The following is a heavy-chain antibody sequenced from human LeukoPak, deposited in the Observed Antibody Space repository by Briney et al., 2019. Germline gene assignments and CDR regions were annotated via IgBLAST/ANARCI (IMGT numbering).Heavy chain of an antibody. CDR1: GFTFDDYA. Sequence: SGGSLRLSCAASGFTFDDYAMHWVRQAPGKGLEWVSGISWNSGSIGYAGSVKGRFTISGDNAKNSLYLQMNSLRAEDTALYYCAKDWTYYYDSSGYPDYWGQGTLVTVSS. D-gene: IGHD3-22*01. CDR2: ISWNSGSI. CDR3: AKDWTYYYDSSGYPDY. J-gene: IGHJ4*02. V-gene: IGHV3-9*01.